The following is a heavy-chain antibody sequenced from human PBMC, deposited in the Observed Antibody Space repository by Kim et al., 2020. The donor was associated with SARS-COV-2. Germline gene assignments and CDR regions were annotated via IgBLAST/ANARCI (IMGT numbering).Heavy chain of an antibody. CDR3: ARDGYGNICGY. CDR2: INPNSGDT. CDR1: GYIFTDYY. J-gene: IGHJ4*02. D-gene: IGHD2-2*03. Sequence: ASVKVSCKASGYIFTDYYIHWVRQAPGQGLEWMGWINPNSGDTNYAQNFQGRATMTREPPITQPNMELRRLKSDDPAAYYFARDGYGNICGYWGRGTL. V-gene: IGHV1-2*02.